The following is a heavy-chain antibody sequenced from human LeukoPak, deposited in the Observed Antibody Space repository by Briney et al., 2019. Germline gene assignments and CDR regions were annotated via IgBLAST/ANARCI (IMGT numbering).Heavy chain of an antibody. V-gene: IGHV1-69*13. D-gene: IGHD2-8*02. CDR2: IIPIFGTA. CDR3: ARGVGYHRLYFDY. CDR1: GGTFSSYA. Sequence: ASVKVSCKASGGTFSSYAISWVRQAPGQWLEWMGGIIPIFGTANYAQKFQGRVTITADESTSTAYMELSSLRSEDTAVYYCARGVGYHRLYFDYWGQGTLVTVSS. J-gene: IGHJ4*02.